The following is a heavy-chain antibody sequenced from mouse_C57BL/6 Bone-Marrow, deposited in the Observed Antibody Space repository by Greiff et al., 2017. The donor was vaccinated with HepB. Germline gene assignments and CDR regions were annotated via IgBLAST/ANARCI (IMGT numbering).Heavy chain of an antibody. Sequence: EVQGVESGGGLVKPGGSLKLSCAASGFTFSDYGMHWVRQASEKGLEWVAYISSGSSTIYYADTVKGRFTISRDNAKNTLFLQMTSLRSEYTAMYYCASQGDYYGSSHDYWGQGTTLTVSS. CDR2: ISSGSSTI. J-gene: IGHJ2*01. CDR1: GFTFSDYG. D-gene: IGHD1-1*01. V-gene: IGHV5-17*01. CDR3: ASQGDYYGSSHDY.